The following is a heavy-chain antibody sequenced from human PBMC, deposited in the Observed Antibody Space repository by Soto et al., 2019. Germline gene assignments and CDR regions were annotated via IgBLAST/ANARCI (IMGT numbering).Heavy chain of an antibody. Sequence: GVSLRLSCSPSACNLSANYMTWVPQYSGQGLEWASVIYTGGTTLYADSVMGRFIISRDNFNNTLYLQMNNLRAEDTALYYCARGSGSLYYFNCWGQGTLVTVAS. CDR2: IYTGGTT. CDR1: ACNLSANY. J-gene: IGHJ4*02. D-gene: IGHD1-26*01. CDR3: ARGSGSLYYFNC. V-gene: IGHV3-53*01.